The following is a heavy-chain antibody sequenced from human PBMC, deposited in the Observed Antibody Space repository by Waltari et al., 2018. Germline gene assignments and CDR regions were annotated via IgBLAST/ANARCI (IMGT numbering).Heavy chain of an antibody. CDR2: IYSGGST. CDR1: GFTVSSNY. J-gene: IGHJ4*02. D-gene: IGHD6-13*01. V-gene: IGHV3-53*02. CDR3: VRHGYSSSWLTSYYFDY. Sequence: EVQLVETGGGLIQPGGSLRLSCAASGFTVSSNYMSWVRQAPGKGLEWVSVIYSGGSTYYADSVKGRFTISRDNSKNTLYLQMNSLRAEDTAVYYCVRHGYSSSWLTSYYFDYWGQGTLVTVSS.